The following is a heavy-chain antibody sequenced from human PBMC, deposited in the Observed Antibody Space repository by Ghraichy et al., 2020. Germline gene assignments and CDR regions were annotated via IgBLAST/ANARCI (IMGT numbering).Heavy chain of an antibody. Sequence: LSLTCTVSGGSISSYYWSWIRQPPGKGLEWIGYIYYSGSTNYNPSLKSRVTISVDTSKNQFSLKLSSVTAADTAVYYCARVANSIVVVPAAIPWFDPWGQGTLVTVSS. CDR3: ARVANSIVVVPAAIPWFDP. CDR2: IYYSGST. CDR1: GGSISSYY. V-gene: IGHV4-59*01. J-gene: IGHJ5*02. D-gene: IGHD2-2*02.